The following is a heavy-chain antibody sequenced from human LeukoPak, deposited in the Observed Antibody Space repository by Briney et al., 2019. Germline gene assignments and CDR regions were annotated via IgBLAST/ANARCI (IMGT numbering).Heavy chain of an antibody. Sequence: PGGSLRLSCAASGFTFDDYTMHWVRHAPGKGLEWVSLISWDGGSTYYADSVKGRFTISRDNSKNSLYLQMNSLRTEDTALYYCAKAPRVAAAGTPYFDYWGQGTLVTVSS. D-gene: IGHD6-13*01. CDR2: ISWDGGST. J-gene: IGHJ4*02. V-gene: IGHV3-43*01. CDR3: AKAPRVAAAGTPYFDY. CDR1: GFTFDDYT.